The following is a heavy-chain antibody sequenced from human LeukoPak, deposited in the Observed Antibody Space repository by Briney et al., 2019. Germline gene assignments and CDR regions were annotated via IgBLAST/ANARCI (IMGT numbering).Heavy chain of an antibody. CDR2: ITSDGIST. CDR1: GSTFSGTW. Sequence: GGSLRLYCAASGSTFSGTWMHWVRQPPGKGLVWVARITSDGISTTYAESVKGRFTISRDNAKNTLYLQMNSLRAEDTAVYYCARDWYHAIDYWGQGALVTVSS. V-gene: IGHV3-74*03. D-gene: IGHD2-2*01. J-gene: IGHJ4*02. CDR3: ARDWYHAIDY.